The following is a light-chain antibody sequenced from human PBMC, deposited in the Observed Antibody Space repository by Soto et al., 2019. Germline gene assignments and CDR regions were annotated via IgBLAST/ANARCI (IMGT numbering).Light chain of an antibody. CDR2: GAS. J-gene: IGKJ1*01. Sequence: EILLTQSPGTLSMSPGERATLSCRASQSVSSSYLAWYQRKPGQAPRLLIYGASSRATGIPDRFSGSGSGTDFTLTISRLEPEDFAVYYCQQYDSSLWTFGQGTKVDIK. CDR1: QSVSSSY. V-gene: IGKV3-20*01. CDR3: QQYDSSLWT.